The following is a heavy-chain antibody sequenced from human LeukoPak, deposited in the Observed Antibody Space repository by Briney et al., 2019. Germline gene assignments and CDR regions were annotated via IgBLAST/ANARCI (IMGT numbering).Heavy chain of an antibody. CDR2: IRSSSSYI. D-gene: IGHD6-19*01. CDR1: GFTFSSYS. J-gene: IGHJ3*02. V-gene: IGHV3-21*01. Sequence: GGSLRLSCAASGFTFSSYSMSWVRQAPGKGLEWVSSIRSSSSYIYYADSVKGRFTISRDNAKNSLYLQMNSLRAEDTAVYYCARGPLAVAGAFDIWGQGTMVTVSS. CDR3: ARGPLAVAGAFDI.